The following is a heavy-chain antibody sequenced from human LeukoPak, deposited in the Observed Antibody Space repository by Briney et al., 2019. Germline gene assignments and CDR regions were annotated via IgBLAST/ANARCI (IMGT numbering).Heavy chain of an antibody. CDR3: ARAAYSSTWYSRYFDL. D-gene: IGHD6-13*01. V-gene: IGHV3-13*01. CDR1: GFTFSSYD. Sequence: GGSLRLSCAASGFTFSSYDIHWVRQATGKGLEWVSGIGTAGEIYHPGSVKGRFTISRENAKNSLYLQMNSLRAGDTAVYYRARAAYSSTWYSRYFDLWGRGTLVTVSS. CDR2: IGTAGEI. J-gene: IGHJ2*01.